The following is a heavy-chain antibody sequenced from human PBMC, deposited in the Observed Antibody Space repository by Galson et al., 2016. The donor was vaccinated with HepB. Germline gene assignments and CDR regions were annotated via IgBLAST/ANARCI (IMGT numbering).Heavy chain of an antibody. CDR1: GFTFSTSW. J-gene: IGHJ4*02. V-gene: IGHV3-7*01. CDR2: IKKDGSEI. Sequence: SLRLSCAASGFTFSTSWMTWVRQAPGKGLEWVANIKKDGSEIYFVDSLKGRFTISRDNARNSLFLQMNSLRAEDTAVYYCATLGLVAGGPNYFDYWGQGTLVTVSS. D-gene: IGHD2-15*01. CDR3: ATLGLVAGGPNYFDY.